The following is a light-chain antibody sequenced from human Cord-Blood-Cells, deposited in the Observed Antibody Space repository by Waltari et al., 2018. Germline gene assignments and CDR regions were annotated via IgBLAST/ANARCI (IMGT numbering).Light chain of an antibody. CDR1: QDISNY. V-gene: IGKV1-33*01. CDR2: DAS. Sequence: DIQMTQSPSSLSASVGDRVTSNCQASQDISNYLNWYQQKPGKAPKLLIYDASNLETGVPSRFSGSGSGTDFTFTISSLQPEDIATYYCQQYDNLPPYTFGQGTKLEIK. CDR3: QQYDNLPPYT. J-gene: IGKJ2*01.